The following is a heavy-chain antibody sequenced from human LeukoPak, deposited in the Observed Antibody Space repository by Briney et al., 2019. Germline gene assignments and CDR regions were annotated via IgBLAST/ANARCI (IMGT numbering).Heavy chain of an antibody. Sequence: GGSLRLSCAASGFTFSSYGMHWVRQDPGKGLEWVAVISYDGSNKYYADSVKGRFTISRDNSKNTLYLQMNSLRAEDTAVYYCARVGDYENSGSQPFDYWGQGTLVTVSS. CDR2: ISYDGSNK. J-gene: IGHJ4*02. D-gene: IGHD3-22*01. CDR1: GFTFSSYG. V-gene: IGHV3-30*03. CDR3: ARVGDYENSGSQPFDY.